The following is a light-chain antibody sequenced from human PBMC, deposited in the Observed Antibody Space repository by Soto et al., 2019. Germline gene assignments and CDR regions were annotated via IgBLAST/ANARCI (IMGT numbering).Light chain of an antibody. J-gene: IGKJ4*01. Sequence: EIGLSQSPGTLSLSPGERATLSCRASQSVSNNYLAWYQQKPGQAPRLLIYGASNRATGIPDRFSASGSGSDFTLTISRLEPDDFAVYYCHQYDSLPLTFGGGSKVDIK. V-gene: IGKV3-20*01. CDR1: QSVSNNY. CDR2: GAS. CDR3: HQYDSLPLT.